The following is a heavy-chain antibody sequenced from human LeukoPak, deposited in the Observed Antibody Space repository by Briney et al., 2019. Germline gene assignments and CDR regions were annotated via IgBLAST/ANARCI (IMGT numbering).Heavy chain of an antibody. D-gene: IGHD6-6*01. V-gene: IGHV4-39*07. Sequence: PSQTLSLTCTVSGGSISSSSYYWGWIRQPPGKGLEWIGSIYYSGSTYYNPSLKSRVTISVDTSKNQFSLKLSSVTAADTAVYYCASVSGLIAARPFDYWGQGTLVTVSS. CDR3: ASVSGLIAARPFDY. J-gene: IGHJ4*02. CDR2: IYYSGST. CDR1: GGSISSSSYY.